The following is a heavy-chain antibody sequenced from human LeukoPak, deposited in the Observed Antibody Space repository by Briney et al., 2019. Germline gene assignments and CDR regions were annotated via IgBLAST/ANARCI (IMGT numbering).Heavy chain of an antibody. Sequence: GGSLRLSCAASGFTFSSYAMSWVRQAPGKGLEWVSSITSSGAATYYADSVKGRFTISRDNSDNTLYLQMNSLRAEDTAVYYCAKLRDFFDSSGQFDYWGQGTLVTVSS. J-gene: IGHJ4*02. V-gene: IGHV3-23*01. CDR3: AKLRDFFDSSGQFDY. CDR2: ITSSGAAT. D-gene: IGHD3-22*01. CDR1: GFTFSSYA.